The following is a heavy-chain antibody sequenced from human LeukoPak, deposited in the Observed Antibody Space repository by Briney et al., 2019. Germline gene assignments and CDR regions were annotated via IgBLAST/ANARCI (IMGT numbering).Heavy chain of an antibody. D-gene: IGHD5-12*01. J-gene: IGHJ4*02. CDR1: GFMFSSNW. V-gene: IGHV3-15*01. CDR2: IKSKTDGGTT. Sequence: AGGSLRLSCAASGFMFSSNWMSWVRQAPGKGLEWVGRIKSKTDGGTTDYAAPVKGRFTISRDDSKNTLYLQMNSLKTEDTAVYYCTTETSDIVATISRVGYWGQGTLVTVSS. CDR3: TTETSDIVATISRVGY.